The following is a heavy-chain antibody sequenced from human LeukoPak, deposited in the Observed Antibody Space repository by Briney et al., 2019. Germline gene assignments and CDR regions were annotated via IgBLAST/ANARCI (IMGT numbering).Heavy chain of an antibody. V-gene: IGHV3-23*01. J-gene: IGHJ4*02. CDR3: TKDLPDYGDYIEGY. Sequence: GSLRLSCAASGFPFSRVAMSWVRQAPGKGLQWVSTISGSGGTTNYADSVKGRFPVSRDNSQNTLYLQMNSLRAEDTAIYYCTKDLPDYGDYIEGYWGQGTLVTVSS. D-gene: IGHD4-17*01. CDR1: GFPFSRVA. CDR2: ISGSGGTT.